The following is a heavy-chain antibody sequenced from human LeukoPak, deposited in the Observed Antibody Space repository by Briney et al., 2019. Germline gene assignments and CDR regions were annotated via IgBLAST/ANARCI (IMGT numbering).Heavy chain of an antibody. V-gene: IGHV1-2*02. D-gene: IGHD3-10*01. J-gene: IGHJ4*02. CDR1: GYTLTGYY. CDR3: ARVARGLWFGELFNY. CDR2: INPNSGGT. Sequence: GASVKVSCKASGYTLTGYYMHWVRQAPGQGLEWMGWINPNSGGTNYAQKFQGRVTMTRDTSISTAYMELSRLRSDDTAVYYCARVARGLWFGELFNYWGQGTLVTVSS.